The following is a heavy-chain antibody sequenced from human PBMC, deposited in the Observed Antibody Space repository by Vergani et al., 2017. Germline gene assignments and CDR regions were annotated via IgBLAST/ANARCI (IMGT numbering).Heavy chain of an antibody. CDR2: ISGSGGST. Sequence: EVQLLESGGGLVQPGGSLRLSCAASGFTFSSYAMSWVRQAPGKGRGWVSAISGSGGSTYYADSVKGRFTISRDNSKNTLYLQMNSLRAEDTAVYYCAKDPRGYCSSTSCSDYYGMDVWGQGTTVTVSS. CDR1: GFTFSSYA. V-gene: IGHV3-23*01. CDR3: AKDPRGYCSSTSCSDYYGMDV. D-gene: IGHD2-2*01. J-gene: IGHJ6*02.